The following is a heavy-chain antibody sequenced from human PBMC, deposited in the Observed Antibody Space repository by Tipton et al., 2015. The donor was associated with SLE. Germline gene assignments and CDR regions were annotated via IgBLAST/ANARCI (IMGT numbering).Heavy chain of an antibody. CDR1: GGSLSGHY. CDR3: ARDPPSSYYYGMDV. V-gene: IGHV4-38-2*02. J-gene: IGHJ6*02. D-gene: IGHD3-10*01. Sequence: LRLSCSVSGGSLSGHYWSWIRQPPGKGLEWIGSIYGSGSSYYNPSLRSRVTISVDTSKNQFSLKLSSVTAADTAVYFCARDPPSSYYYGMDVWGRGATVTVSS. CDR2: IYGSGSS.